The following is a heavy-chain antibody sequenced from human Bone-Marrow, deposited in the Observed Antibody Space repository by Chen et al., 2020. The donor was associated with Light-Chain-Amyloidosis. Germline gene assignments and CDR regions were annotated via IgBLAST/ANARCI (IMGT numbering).Heavy chain of an antibody. D-gene: IGHD6-19*01. CDR1: GYTFTGHY. V-gene: IGHV1-2*02. CDR2: VNPNNGGI. Sequence: QVQLVQSGAELRKPGASVTVSCKASGYTFTGHYLHWVRQAPGQGLEWVGWVNPNNGGINYAQKFQDRVSMTRHTTVSTVYMELSRLTSDDTAVYFCARDMSPGIAVSGPYGMDVWGQGTTVTVSS. CDR3: ARDMSPGIAVSGPYGMDV. J-gene: IGHJ6*02.